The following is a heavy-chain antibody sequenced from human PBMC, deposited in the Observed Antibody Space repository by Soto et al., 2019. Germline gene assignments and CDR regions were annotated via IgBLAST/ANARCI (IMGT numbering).Heavy chain of an antibody. CDR2: ISAYNGNT. CDR3: ARWAHIGATGGTNHY. D-gene: IGHD5-12*01. Sequence: QVQLVQSGAEVKKPGASVKVSCKASGYTFTSYGISWVRQAPGQGLEWMGWISAYNGNTNYAQKLQGRVTMTTDTSTSTAYMEQRSLRSDDTAVYYWARWAHIGATGGTNHYWGQGTLVTVSS. J-gene: IGHJ4*02. V-gene: IGHV1-18*01. CDR1: GYTFTSYG.